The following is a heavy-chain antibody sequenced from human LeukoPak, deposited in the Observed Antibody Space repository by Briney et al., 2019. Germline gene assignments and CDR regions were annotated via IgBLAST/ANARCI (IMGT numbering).Heavy chain of an antibody. J-gene: IGHJ3*02. V-gene: IGHV4-59*01. CDR3: ARDRYSSGWYGSGAFDI. Sequence: SETLSLTCTVSGGSISGYYWRWIRQPPGKGLEWIGYIYYSGSTNYNPSLKSRVTISVDTSKNQFSLMLSSVTAADTAVYYCARDRYSSGWYGSGAFDIWGQGTMVTVSS. CDR1: GGSISGYY. D-gene: IGHD6-19*01. CDR2: IYYSGST.